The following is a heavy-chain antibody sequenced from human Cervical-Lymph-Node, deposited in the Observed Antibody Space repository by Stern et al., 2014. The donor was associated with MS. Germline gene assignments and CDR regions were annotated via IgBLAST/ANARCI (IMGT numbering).Heavy chain of an antibody. V-gene: IGHV4-59*01. CDR1: GGSISTYH. J-gene: IGHJ4*02. Sequence: QVQLQESGPGLVKPSETLSLSCTISGGSISTYHWNWIRRSPEKGLEWIGYIYYSGSSGSTNYNSALRGRITISADRSKNQFSLKLTSMTAADTAVYYCARGPSGSWHYYFDSWGQGTLVTVSS. D-gene: IGHD6-13*01. CDR2: IYYSGSSGST. CDR3: ARGPSGSWHYYFDS.